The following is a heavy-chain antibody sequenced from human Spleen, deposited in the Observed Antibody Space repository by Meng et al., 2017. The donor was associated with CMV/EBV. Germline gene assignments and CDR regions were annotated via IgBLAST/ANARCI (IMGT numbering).Heavy chain of an antibody. CDR1: GGSISSYY. J-gene: IGHJ5*02. V-gene: IGHV4-59*01. Sequence: SETLSLTCTVSGGSISSYYWSWIRQPPGRGLEWIGYIYYSGSTNYNPSLKSRVTISEDTSKNQFSLKLSSVTAADTAVYYCARDGARERGNWFDPWGQGTLVTVSS. CDR3: ARDGARERGNWFDP. D-gene: IGHD1-26*01. CDR2: IYYSGST.